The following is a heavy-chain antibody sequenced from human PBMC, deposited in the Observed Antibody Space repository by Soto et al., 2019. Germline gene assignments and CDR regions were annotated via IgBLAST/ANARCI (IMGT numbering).Heavy chain of an antibody. Sequence: GASVKVSCKASGYTFTSYGISWVRQAPGQGLEWMGWISAYNGNTNYAQKLQGRVTMTTDTSTSTAYMELRSLRSDDTAVYYCAREFTIFGVVISNWFDPWGQGTLVTVSS. V-gene: IGHV1-18*01. CDR1: GYTFTSYG. D-gene: IGHD3-3*01. J-gene: IGHJ5*02. CDR2: ISAYNGNT. CDR3: AREFTIFGVVISNWFDP.